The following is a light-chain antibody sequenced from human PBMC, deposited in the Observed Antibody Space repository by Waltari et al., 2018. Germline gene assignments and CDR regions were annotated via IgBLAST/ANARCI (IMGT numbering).Light chain of an antibody. CDR3: QHYVNLPAT. Sequence: IVLTQSPGTLSMSPGEGVTLSCRASPSLHRALAWYQQKPGQAPRLLIYNVFNRATDIPDRFSGSGSGTEFSLTISRLEPEDFAVYYCQHYVNLPATFGQGTRVEIK. J-gene: IGKJ1*01. V-gene: IGKV3-20*01. CDR1: PSLHRA. CDR2: NVF.